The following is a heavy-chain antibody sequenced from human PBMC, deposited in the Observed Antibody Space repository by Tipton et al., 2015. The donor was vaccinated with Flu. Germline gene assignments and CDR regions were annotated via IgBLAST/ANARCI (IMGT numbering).Heavy chain of an antibody. CDR1: GYSISSGYY. V-gene: IGHV4-38-2*01. CDR2: INHTGST. D-gene: IGHD3-10*02. J-gene: IGHJ4*02. Sequence: TLSLTCAVSGYSISSGYYWGWIRQPPEKGLEWIGEINHTGSTNYNPSLKSRVTISVDTSKSQFSLKLRSVTAADTAVYYCARLSYYDVDLKNFYFDYWGQGALVTVSS. CDR3: ARLSYYDVDLKNFYFDY.